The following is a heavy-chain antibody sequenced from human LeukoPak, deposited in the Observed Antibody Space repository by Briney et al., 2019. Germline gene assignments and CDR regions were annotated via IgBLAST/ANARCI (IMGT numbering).Heavy chain of an antibody. Sequence: GGSLRLSCAASGFTFSTYAMHWVRQAPGKGLEWMTIVSYDGSDKYHADSVKGRFTISRDNSKNTLFLQMNSLRAEDTAVYYCARSGLSRFGFWGQGTLVTVSS. J-gene: IGHJ4*02. V-gene: IGHV3-30*04. D-gene: IGHD2/OR15-2a*01. CDR2: VSYDGSDK. CDR3: ARSGLSRFGF. CDR1: GFTFSTYA.